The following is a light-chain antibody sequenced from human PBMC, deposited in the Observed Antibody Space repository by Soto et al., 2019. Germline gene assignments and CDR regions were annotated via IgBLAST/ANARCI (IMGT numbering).Light chain of an antibody. CDR3: QQRSNWLT. CDR1: QSVSTN. Sequence: EIVMTQSPTTLSVSPGERATLSCRASQSVSTNLAWYQQKPGHVPSLLIYGASTRATGIPARFSGSGSGTEFTLTISSLQAEDFAVYYCQQRSNWLTFGGGTKVDIK. J-gene: IGKJ4*01. CDR2: GAS. V-gene: IGKV3D-15*01.